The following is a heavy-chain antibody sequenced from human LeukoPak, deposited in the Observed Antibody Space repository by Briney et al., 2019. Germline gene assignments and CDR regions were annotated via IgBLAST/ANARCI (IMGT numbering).Heavy chain of an antibody. J-gene: IGHJ6*02. CDR1: GFTFSTYR. CDR2: INQDGSEK. D-gene: IGHD6-19*01. CDR3: ARSMRIAVAGYSYYGMDV. Sequence: GGSLRLSCAASGFTFSTYRMSWVRQAPGKGLEWVANINQDGSEKYYVDSVKGRFTISRDNAKNSLYLQMNSLRAEDTAVYYCARSMRIAVAGYSYYGMDVWGQGTTVTVSS. V-gene: IGHV3-7*03.